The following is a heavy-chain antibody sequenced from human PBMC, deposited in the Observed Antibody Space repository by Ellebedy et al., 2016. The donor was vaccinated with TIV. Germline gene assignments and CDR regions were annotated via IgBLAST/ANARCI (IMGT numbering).Heavy chain of an antibody. CDR3: ARQDSGGGRAAAGREYDAFDI. CDR2: IYPGDSDT. CDR1: GYSFTSYW. Sequence: GESLKISXKGSGYSFTSYWIGWVRQMPGKGLEWMGIIYPGDSDTRYSPSFQGQVTISADKSISTAYLQWSSLKASDTAMYYCARQDSGGGRAAAGREYDAFDIWGQGTMVTVSS. J-gene: IGHJ3*02. D-gene: IGHD6-13*01. V-gene: IGHV5-51*01.